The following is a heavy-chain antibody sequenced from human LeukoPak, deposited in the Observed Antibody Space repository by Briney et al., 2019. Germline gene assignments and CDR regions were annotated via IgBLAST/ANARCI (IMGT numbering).Heavy chain of an antibody. D-gene: IGHD3-3*01. Sequence: SETLPLTCAVSGGSLSGFFWSWIRQPPGKGLEWIGEVNHSGASNYKPSLKSRVTISVDTSRTQLSLMLTSVTAADTALYYCARGGRNKYTSGDFAYWGQGILVTVSS. CDR3: ARGGRNKYTSGDFAY. J-gene: IGHJ4*02. CDR2: VNHSGAS. V-gene: IGHV4-34*01. CDR1: GGSLSGFF.